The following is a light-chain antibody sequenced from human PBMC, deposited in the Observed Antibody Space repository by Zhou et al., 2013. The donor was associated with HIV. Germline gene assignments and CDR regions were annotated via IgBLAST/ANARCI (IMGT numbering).Light chain of an antibody. V-gene: IGKV1-9*01. CDR2: AAS. CDR3: QKYNSALVAST. Sequence: IQLTQSPSSLSASVGDRVTITCRASQGISSYLAWYQQKPGKAPKLLIYAASTLQSGVPSRFSGSGSGTDFTLTITSLQPEDIATYYCQKYNSALVASTFGGGTKVEIK. J-gene: IGKJ4*01. CDR1: QGISSY.